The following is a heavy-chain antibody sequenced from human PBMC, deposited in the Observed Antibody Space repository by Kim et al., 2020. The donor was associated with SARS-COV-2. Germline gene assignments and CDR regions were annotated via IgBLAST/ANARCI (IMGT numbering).Heavy chain of an antibody. CDR1: GFTFSDYY. Sequence: GGSLRLSCAASGFTFSDYYMSWIRQAPGKGLEWVSYISSSGSTIYYADSVKGRFTISRDNAKNSLYLQMNSLRAEDTAVYYCATSSLTAYYYYYGMDVWGQGTTVTVSS. D-gene: IGHD7-27*01. CDR3: ATSSLTAYYYYYGMDV. CDR2: ISSSGSTI. V-gene: IGHV3-11*01. J-gene: IGHJ6*02.